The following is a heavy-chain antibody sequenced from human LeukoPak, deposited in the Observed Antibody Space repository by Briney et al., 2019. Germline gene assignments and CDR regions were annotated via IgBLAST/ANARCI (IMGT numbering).Heavy chain of an antibody. V-gene: IGHV3-30*03. J-gene: IGHJ5*02. CDR2: ISYDGSNK. Sequence: GGSLRLSCAASGFTFSSYGMHWVRQAPGKGLEWVAVISYDGSNKYYADSVKGRFTISRDNSKNTLYLQMNSLRSEDTAVYYCARDNSVRDEAWWFNPWGQGTLVTVSS. CDR3: ARDNSVRDEAWWFNP. CDR1: GFTFSSYG. D-gene: IGHD5-24*01.